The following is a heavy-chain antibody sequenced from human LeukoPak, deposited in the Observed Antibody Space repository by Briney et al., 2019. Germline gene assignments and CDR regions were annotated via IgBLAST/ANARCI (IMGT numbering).Heavy chain of an antibody. J-gene: IGHJ4*02. CDR1: GFTFSSYA. Sequence: GGSLKLSCAASGFTFSSYAMSWVRQAPGKGLEWVSAISGSGGSTYYADSVKGRFTISRDNSKNTLYLQMNSLTAEATALYYCAKDYITIFGVVIPALDYWGQGTLVTASS. CDR3: AKDYITIFGVVIPALDY. V-gene: IGHV3-23*01. CDR2: ISGSGGST. D-gene: IGHD3-3*01.